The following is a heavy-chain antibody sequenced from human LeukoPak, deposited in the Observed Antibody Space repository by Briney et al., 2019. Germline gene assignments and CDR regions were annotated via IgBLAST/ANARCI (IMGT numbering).Heavy chain of an antibody. J-gene: IGHJ4*02. CDR1: GFTFSSYT. V-gene: IGHV3-30-3*01. CDR2: ISYDGTNK. CDR3: ARDPEHYGSGSYLDY. D-gene: IGHD3-10*01. Sequence: GGSLRLSCAASGFTFSSYTINWVRQAPGKGLEWVAVISYDGTNKNYADSVKGRFTISRDSSKNTVYLEMNSLRGEDTAVYYCARDPEHYGSGSYLDYWGQGSLVTVSS.